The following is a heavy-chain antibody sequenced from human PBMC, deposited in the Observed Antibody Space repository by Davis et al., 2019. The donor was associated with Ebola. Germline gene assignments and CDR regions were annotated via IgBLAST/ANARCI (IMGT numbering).Heavy chain of an antibody. CDR1: GYSFSNYW. CDR2: IYPGDSDS. Sequence: GESLKISCQGSGYSFSNYWIAWVRQMPGKGLEWVGMIYPGDSDSRYSPSFEGQVTISADKSTRTAYLQWGRLKASDTAMYYCASLRRTITGMDDGFDVWGQGTMVTVSS. V-gene: IGHV5-51*01. J-gene: IGHJ3*01. CDR3: ASLRRTITGMDDGFDV. D-gene: IGHD1-20*01.